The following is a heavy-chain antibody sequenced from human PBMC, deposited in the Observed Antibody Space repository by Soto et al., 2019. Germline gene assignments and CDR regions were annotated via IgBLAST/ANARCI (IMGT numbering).Heavy chain of an antibody. D-gene: IGHD2-2*02. CDR3: ARAHHSIPYYYYGMDV. CDR2: INHSGSI. Sequence: SETLSLTCVVYGGSFSGYYWSWIRQPPKKGLEWIGEINHSGSIHYNPSLQSRVTISADTSKNQFSLRLSSVTAADTAVYYCARAHHSIPYYYYGMDVWGQGTTVTVSS. J-gene: IGHJ6*02. CDR1: GGSFSGYY. V-gene: IGHV4-34*01.